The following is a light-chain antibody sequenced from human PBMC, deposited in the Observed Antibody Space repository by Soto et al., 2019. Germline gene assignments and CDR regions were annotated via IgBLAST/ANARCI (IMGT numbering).Light chain of an antibody. CDR2: DAS. Sequence: EIVLTQSPATLSLSPGERATLSCGASRSVSSYLAWYQQKPGQAPRLLIYDASYRATGIPARFSGSGSGTGFPLSISILEPDNLAVFYCIHLSDRPSRLTSGGGNKVEIK. CDR3: IHLSDRPSRLT. J-gene: IGKJ4*01. V-gene: IGKV3-11*01. CDR1: RSVSSY.